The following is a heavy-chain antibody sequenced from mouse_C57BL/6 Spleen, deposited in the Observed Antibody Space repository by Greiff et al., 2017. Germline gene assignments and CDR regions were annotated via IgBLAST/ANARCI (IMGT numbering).Heavy chain of an antibody. J-gene: IGHJ4*01. D-gene: IGHD1-1*01. CDR2: INPSTGGT. CDR1: GYSFTGYY. V-gene: IGHV1-42*01. Sequence: VHVQQSGPELVKPGASVKISCTASGYSFTGYYMNWVKQSPEKSLEWIGEINPSTGGTTYNQKFKAKATLTVDKSSSTAYMQLKSLTSEDSAVYYCAHYGSSYEDAMDYWGQGTSVTVSS. CDR3: AHYGSSYEDAMDY.